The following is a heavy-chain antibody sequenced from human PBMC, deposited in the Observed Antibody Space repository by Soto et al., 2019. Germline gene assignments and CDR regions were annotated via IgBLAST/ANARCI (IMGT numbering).Heavy chain of an antibody. CDR1: GFTFRSYG. Sequence: QVQLVESGGGVVQPGRSLRLSCAASGFTFRSYGMHWVRQAPGKWLEWVAVISNDGSNKYYADSVKGRFTISKDTSKNTLYLQMNSLRAEDTAVYYCAKDYSTWCMDVWGQGTTVTVSS. CDR2: ISNDGSNK. V-gene: IGHV3-30*18. D-gene: IGHD6-13*01. CDR3: AKDYSTWCMDV. J-gene: IGHJ6*02.